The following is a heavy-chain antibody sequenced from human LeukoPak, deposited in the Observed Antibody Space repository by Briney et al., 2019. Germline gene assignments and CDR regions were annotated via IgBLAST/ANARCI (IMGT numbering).Heavy chain of an antibody. CDR1: GFTFSNYH. CDR2: ISKSASTT. Sequence: GGSLRLSCAASGFTFSNYHMNWVRQAPGKGLEWVSYISKSASTTYYADSVKGRFTISRDTARNSVYLQMSSLTAEDTAVYYCARDLVVVPASPYYFDYWGQGTLVTVSS. J-gene: IGHJ4*02. V-gene: IGHV3-48*01. CDR3: ARDLVVVPASPYYFDY. D-gene: IGHD2-15*01.